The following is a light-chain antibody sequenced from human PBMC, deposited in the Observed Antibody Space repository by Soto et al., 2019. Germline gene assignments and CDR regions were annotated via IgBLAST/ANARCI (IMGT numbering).Light chain of an antibody. CDR3: SSYTSSSTYV. Sequence: QAVLTQPASVSGSPGQSITISCTGTRSDVGGYNYVYWHQQHPGKALKLMIYDVTNRPSGVSDRFSGSKSGNTASLTISGLQAEDEADYYCSSYTSSSTYVFGAGTKLTVL. V-gene: IGLV2-14*01. CDR2: DVT. CDR1: RSDVGGYNY. J-gene: IGLJ1*01.